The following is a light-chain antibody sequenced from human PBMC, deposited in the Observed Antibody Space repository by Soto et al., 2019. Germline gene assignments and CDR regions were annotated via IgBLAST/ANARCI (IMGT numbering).Light chain of an antibody. CDR3: QQYNSYPWT. CDR1: QSISNW. V-gene: IGKV1-5*03. CDR2: KAS. J-gene: IGKJ1*01. Sequence: DIQMTQSPSTLSASVGDRVTITCRASQSISNWLAWYQQKPGKAPKLLIYKASFLESGVPSRFSGSGSGTEFTLTISSLRPDDFATYYCQQYNSYPWTFGQGTKVEIK.